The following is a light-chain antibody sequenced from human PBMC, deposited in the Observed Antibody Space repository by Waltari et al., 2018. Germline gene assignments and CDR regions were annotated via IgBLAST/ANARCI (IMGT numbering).Light chain of an antibody. CDR3: QQSYNTPPVT. CDR1: QSISNF. CDR2: SAS. V-gene: IGKV1-39*01. J-gene: IGKJ1*01. Sequence: DILITQSPSSLSASVGDRATITCRANQSISNFLNWYQQKPGKAPNHLIYSASSLETGVPSRFSGSGSGTDFTLTISSLQPDDFGTYYCQQSYNTPPVTFGPGTKVDIK.